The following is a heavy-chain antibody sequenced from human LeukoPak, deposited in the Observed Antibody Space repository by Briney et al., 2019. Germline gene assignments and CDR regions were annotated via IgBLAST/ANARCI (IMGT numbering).Heavy chain of an antibody. CDR1: GFTFSSYA. J-gene: IGHJ3*02. V-gene: IGHV3-11*01. D-gene: IGHD3-16*02. Sequence: PGGSLRLSCAASGFTFSSYAMSWIRQAPGKGLEWVSYISSSGSTIYYADSVKGRFTISRDNAKNSLYLQMNSLRAEDTAVYYCARDLGVRLSDYDYVWGSYRHIPPRAFDIWGQGIMVTVSS. CDR3: ARDLGVRLSDYDYVWGSYRHIPPRAFDI. CDR2: ISSSGSTI.